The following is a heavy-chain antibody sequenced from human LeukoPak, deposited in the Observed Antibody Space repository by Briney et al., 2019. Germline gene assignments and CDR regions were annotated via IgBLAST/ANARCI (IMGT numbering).Heavy chain of an antibody. CDR3: LKGGGDSSGWYYYYGMDV. CDR2: ITSTGHST. V-gene: IGHV3-64D*06. J-gene: IGHJ6*02. CDR1: GFTFSSYS. Sequence: SGGSLRLSCAASGFTFSSYSMNWVRQAPGKGLEYVSSITSTGHSTYYADSVKGRFTISRDNSQNTLYLQMSSLRAEDAAVYYCLKGGGDSSGWYYYYGMDVWGQGTPVTVSS. D-gene: IGHD6-19*01.